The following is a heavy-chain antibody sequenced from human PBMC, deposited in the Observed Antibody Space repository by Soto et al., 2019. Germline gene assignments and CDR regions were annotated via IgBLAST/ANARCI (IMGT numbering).Heavy chain of an antibody. V-gene: IGHV3-53*01. D-gene: IGHD5-18*01. J-gene: IGHJ4*02. CDR1: GFTFSSNY. CDR3: ARDSRGYPDY. Sequence: XGSLRLSFAASGFTFSSNYMSWVRQAPGKGLEWVSVIYSGGSTYYADSVKGRFTISRDNSKNTLYLQMNSLRAEDTAVYYCARDSRGYPDYWGQGTLVTVSS. CDR2: IYSGGST.